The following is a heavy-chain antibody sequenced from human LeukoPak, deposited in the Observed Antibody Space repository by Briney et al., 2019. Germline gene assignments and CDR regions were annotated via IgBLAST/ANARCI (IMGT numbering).Heavy chain of an antibody. CDR2: ISDDGREK. V-gene: IGHV3-30*04. CDR1: GLTFSRYE. J-gene: IGHJ4*02. Sequence: GSSLRLSCAASGLTFSRYEMHWVRQAPGKGLEWLTFISDDGREKYHADSVKGRFTVSRDNSKNALYLEMNSLRAEDTAVYYCATEMRSSGSCFDYWGQGTLVTVSS. CDR3: ATEMRSSGSCFDY. D-gene: IGHD3-10*01.